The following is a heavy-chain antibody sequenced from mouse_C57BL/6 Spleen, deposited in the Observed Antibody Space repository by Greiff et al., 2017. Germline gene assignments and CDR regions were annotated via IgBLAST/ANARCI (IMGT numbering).Heavy chain of an antibody. V-gene: IGHV14-1*01. Sequence: EVKVVESGAELVRPGASVKLSCTASGFNIKDYYMHWVKQRPEQGLEWIGRIDPEDGDTEYAPKFQGKATMTADTSSNTAYLQLSSLTSEDTAVYYCTCYDGYYDAMDYWGQGTSVTVSS. CDR3: TCYDGYYDAMDY. CDR2: IDPEDGDT. CDR1: GFNIKDYY. D-gene: IGHD2-3*01. J-gene: IGHJ4*01.